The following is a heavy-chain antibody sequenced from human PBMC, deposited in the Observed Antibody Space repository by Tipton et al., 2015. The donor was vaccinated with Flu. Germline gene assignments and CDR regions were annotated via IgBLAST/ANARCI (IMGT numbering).Heavy chain of an antibody. Sequence: TLSLTCTVSGGSISSYYWSWLRQPPGKGLEWIGYIYYSGSTNYNPPLKSRVTIPVDTSKNQFSLNLSSVTAADTAVYYCAGGDCSSTSCLDYWGQGTLVTVSA. V-gene: IGHV4-59*01. CDR1: GGSISSYY. J-gene: IGHJ4*02. CDR3: AGGDCSSTSCLDY. CDR2: IYYSGST. D-gene: IGHD2-2*01.